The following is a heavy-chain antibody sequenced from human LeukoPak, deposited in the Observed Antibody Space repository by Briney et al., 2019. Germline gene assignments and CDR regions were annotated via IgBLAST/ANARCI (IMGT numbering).Heavy chain of an antibody. J-gene: IGHJ6*03. V-gene: IGHV3-7*01. Sequence: GGSLRLSCAASGFTFSSYWMSWVRQAPGKGLEWVANIKQDGSEKYYVDSVKGRFTISRDNAKNSLYLQMNSLRAEDTAVYYCARVVRIAAAGAMDVWGKGTTVTASS. CDR2: IKQDGSEK. D-gene: IGHD6-13*01. CDR3: ARVVRIAAAGAMDV. CDR1: GFTFSSYW.